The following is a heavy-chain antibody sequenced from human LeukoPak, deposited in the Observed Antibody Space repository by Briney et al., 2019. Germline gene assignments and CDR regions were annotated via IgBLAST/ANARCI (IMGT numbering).Heavy chain of an antibody. CDR3: ARGRGNVDTAMVPGVDY. CDR1: GFTFSSYA. J-gene: IGHJ4*02. D-gene: IGHD5-18*01. V-gene: IGHV3-30-3*01. CDR2: ISYDGSNK. Sequence: GGSLRLSCAASGFTFSSYAMHWVRQAPGKGLEWVAVISYDGSNKYYADSVKGRFTISRDNSKNTLYLQMNSLRAEDTAAYYCARGRGNVDTAMVPGVDYWGQGTLVTVSS.